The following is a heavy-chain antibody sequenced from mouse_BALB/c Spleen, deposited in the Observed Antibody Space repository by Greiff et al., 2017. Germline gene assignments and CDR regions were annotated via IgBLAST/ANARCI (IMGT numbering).Heavy chain of an antibody. CDR1: GYAFSSSW. D-gene: IGHD2-3*01. CDR3: ARSPDGYYVDY. J-gene: IGHJ2*01. Sequence: VQLQQSGPELVKPGASVKISCKASGYAFSSSWMNWVKQRPGQGLEWIGRIYPGDGDTNYNGKFKGKATLTADKSSSTAYMQLSSLTSVDSAVYFCARSPDGYYVDYWGQGTTLTVSS. CDR2: IYPGDGDT. V-gene: IGHV1-82*01.